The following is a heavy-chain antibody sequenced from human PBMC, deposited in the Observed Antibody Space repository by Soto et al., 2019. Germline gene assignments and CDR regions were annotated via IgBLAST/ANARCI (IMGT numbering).Heavy chain of an antibody. D-gene: IGHD3-3*02. J-gene: IGHJ6*02. CDR1: GLTVSSKY. CDR3: ATTRTHFYNYGMDV. CDR2: VYSTGSK. Sequence: EVQLVESGGGLVQPGGSLRLSCAVSGLTVSSKYMSWVRQAPGKGLEWVSSVYSTGSKYYADAVKDRFTISRDDTKNTLSLQMNIMRAEDTALYYCATTRTHFYNYGMDVWGQGTTVTVYS. V-gene: IGHV3-66*01.